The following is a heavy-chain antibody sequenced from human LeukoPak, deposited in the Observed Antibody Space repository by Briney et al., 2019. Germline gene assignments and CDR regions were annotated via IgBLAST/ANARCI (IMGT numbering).Heavy chain of an antibody. CDR2: IIGSVHST. V-gene: IGHV3-23*01. D-gene: IGHD3-10*01. Sequence: GGSLRLSCAASGFTLTSYAMSWVRQAPGKGLEWVSAIIGSVHSTYYADSVKGRFTISRDNSKNTLYPQMNSLRAEDTAVYYCAKVMRSWYFDYWGQGTLVTVSS. CDR3: AKVMRSWYFDY. J-gene: IGHJ4*02. CDR1: GFTLTSYA.